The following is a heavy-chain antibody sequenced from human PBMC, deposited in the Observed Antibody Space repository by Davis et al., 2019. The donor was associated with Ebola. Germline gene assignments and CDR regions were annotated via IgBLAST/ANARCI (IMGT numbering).Heavy chain of an antibody. D-gene: IGHD1-1*01. CDR2: ISAYNGNT. Sequence: AASVKVSCKASGYTFTSYGISWVRQAPGQGLEWMGWISAYNGNTNYAQKLQGRVTMTKDTSTSTAYMELRSLRSDDTAVYYCARAQFPTTSDHWGQGTLVTVSS. V-gene: IGHV1-18*01. CDR1: GYTFTSYG. CDR3: ARAQFPTTSDH. J-gene: IGHJ4*02.